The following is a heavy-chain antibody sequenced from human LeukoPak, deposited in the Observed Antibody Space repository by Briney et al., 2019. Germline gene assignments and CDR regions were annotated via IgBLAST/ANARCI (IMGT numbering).Heavy chain of an antibody. Sequence: ASVKVSCKASGYPFTGYYLHWVRQAPGQGLEWMGGIIPIFGTANYAQKFQGRVTITADESTSTAYMELSSLRSEDTAVYYCARLATRDDIDYWGQGTLVTVSS. J-gene: IGHJ4*02. CDR1: GYPFTGYY. V-gene: IGHV1-69*13. CDR3: ARLATRDDIDY. CDR2: IIPIFGTA. D-gene: IGHD1-1*01.